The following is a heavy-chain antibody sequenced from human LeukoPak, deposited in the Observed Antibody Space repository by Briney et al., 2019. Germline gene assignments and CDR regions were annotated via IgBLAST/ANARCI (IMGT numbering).Heavy chain of an antibody. V-gene: IGHV3-7*01. CDR1: GFTFSTYW. D-gene: IGHD1-26*01. Sequence: GGSLRLSCAASGFTFSTYWMSWVRQAPGKGLEWVANMNQDGSEKWYVYSVKGRFTISRDNAKNSLYLQMNSLRAEDTAVYYCARLRLLRRRHSGRFPDWIDPWGQGTLVTVSS. CDR2: MNQDGSEK. J-gene: IGHJ5*02. CDR3: ARLRLLRRRHSGRFPDWIDP.